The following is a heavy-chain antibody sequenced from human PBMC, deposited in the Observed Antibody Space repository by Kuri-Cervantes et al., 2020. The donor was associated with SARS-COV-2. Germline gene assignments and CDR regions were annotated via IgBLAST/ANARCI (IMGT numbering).Heavy chain of an antibody. CDR2: VSGSGGNNGRT. V-gene: IGHV3-23*01. J-gene: IGHJ4*02. Sequence: GESLKISCVGSGFTFSNHGMSWVRQAPGKGMEWVSGVSGSGGNNGRTYYADSVKGRFTMSRDDPMNTLYLKMNSLRAEDTAVYYYARGSKVLGFLEWLTWGQGTRVTVSS. CDR3: ARGSKVLGFLEWLT. CDR1: GFTFSNHG. D-gene: IGHD3-3*01.